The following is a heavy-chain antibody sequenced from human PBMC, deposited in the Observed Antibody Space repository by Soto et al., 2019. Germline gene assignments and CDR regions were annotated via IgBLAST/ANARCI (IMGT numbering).Heavy chain of an antibody. CDR1: GFSLNNARVG. CDR3: ARMLAVNYYYYYMDV. CDR2: ILSNDGK. D-gene: IGHD3-10*01. J-gene: IGHJ6*03. V-gene: IGHV2-26*01. Sequence: QVTLKESGPVLVRPTEPLTLTCTVSGFSLNNARVGVSWIRQPPGKALEWLAHILSNDGKSYSTSLKTRLSITKDTSKSQVVPTMTNIDPVDTATYYCARMLAVNYYYYYMDVWGKGTTVTVSS.